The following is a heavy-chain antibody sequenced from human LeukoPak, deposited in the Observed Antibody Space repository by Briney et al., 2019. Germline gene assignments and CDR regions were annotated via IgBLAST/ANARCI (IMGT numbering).Heavy chain of an antibody. V-gene: IGHV3-23*01. CDR1: GFTFSSYA. CDR2: ISGSGGST. J-gene: IGHJ3*02. D-gene: IGHD3-16*01. CDR3: ARDQGGMTLVGNAFDI. Sequence: GGSLRLSCAASGFTFSSYAMSWVRQAPGKGLEWVSAISGSGGSTYYADSVRGRFTISRDNARNSLYLQMNSLRAEDTAVYYCARDQGGMTLVGNAFDIWGQGTMVTVSS.